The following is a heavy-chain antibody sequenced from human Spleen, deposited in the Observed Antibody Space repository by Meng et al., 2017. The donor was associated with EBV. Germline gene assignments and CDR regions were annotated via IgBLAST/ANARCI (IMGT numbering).Heavy chain of an antibody. V-gene: IGHV4-34*01. J-gene: IGHJ4*01. Sequence: QGRLRQVGAGLLHPSVPRSFTCAVFGGLSSGSAGDALRQPPGKVLEWIGEINLGGNTNYNPSLKRRVSISVDPSKNHFSLKVDSVTAADTAVYYCATWNNNGWYYGYWGQGTLVTVSS. CDR3: ATWNNNGWYYGY. CDR2: INLGGNT. CDR1: GGLSSGSA. D-gene: IGHD6-19*01.